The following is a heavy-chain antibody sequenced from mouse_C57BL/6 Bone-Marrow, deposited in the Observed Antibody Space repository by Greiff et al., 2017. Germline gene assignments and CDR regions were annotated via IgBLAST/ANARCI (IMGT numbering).Heavy chain of an antibody. Sequence: LLESGAELARPGASVKLSCKASGYTFTSYGISWVKQRTGQGLEWIGKIYPRSGNTYYNEKFKGKATLTANKSSSTAYLELRSLTSEESAVYCCARWGKGWYFDVWGTGTMVTVSS. J-gene: IGHJ1*03. CDR3: ARWGKGWYFDV. D-gene: IGHD2-1*01. V-gene: IGHV1-81*01. CDR2: IYPRSGNT. CDR1: GYTFTSYG.